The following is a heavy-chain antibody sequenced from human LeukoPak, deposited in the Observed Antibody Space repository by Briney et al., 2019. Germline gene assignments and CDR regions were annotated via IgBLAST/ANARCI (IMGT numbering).Heavy chain of an antibody. D-gene: IGHD3-3*01. J-gene: IGHJ3*02. V-gene: IGHV3-74*01. Sequence: PGGSLRLSCAASGFTFSSYWMHWVRQAPGKGLVWVSRINTDGSSTSYADSVKGRFTISRDNAKNTLYLQMNSLRAEDTAVYYCARMYYDFWSGSTIDAFDIWGQGTMVTVSS. CDR2: INTDGSST. CDR1: GFTFSSYW. CDR3: ARMYYDFWSGSTIDAFDI.